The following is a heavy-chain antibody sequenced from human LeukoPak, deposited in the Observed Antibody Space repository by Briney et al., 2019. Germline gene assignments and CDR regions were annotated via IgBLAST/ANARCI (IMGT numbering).Heavy chain of an antibody. D-gene: IGHD3-16*01. CDR1: GYTFTCYG. V-gene: IGHV1-18*01. CDR3: ARVLYYDYVWGSCDY. CDR2: ISAYNGNT. Sequence: ASVTVSCKASGYTFTCYGISWVRQAPGQGLEWMGWISAYNGNTNYAQKLQGRVTMTTDTSTSTAYMELRSLRSDDTAVYYCARVLYYDYVWGSCDYWGQGTLVTVSS. J-gene: IGHJ4*02.